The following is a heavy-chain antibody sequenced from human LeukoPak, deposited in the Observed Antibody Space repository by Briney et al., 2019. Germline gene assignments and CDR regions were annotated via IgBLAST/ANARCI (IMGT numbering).Heavy chain of an antibody. CDR3: AGEYGDYEGRRFDP. CDR1: GFTVSSNY. J-gene: IGHJ5*02. Sequence: GGSLRLSCAASGFTVSSNYMSWVRQAPGKGLEWVSVIYSGGSTYYADSVKGRFTISRDNSKNTLYLQMNSLRAEDTAVYYCAGEYGDYEGRRFDPWGQGTLVTDSS. CDR2: IYSGGST. D-gene: IGHD4-17*01. V-gene: IGHV3-66*01.